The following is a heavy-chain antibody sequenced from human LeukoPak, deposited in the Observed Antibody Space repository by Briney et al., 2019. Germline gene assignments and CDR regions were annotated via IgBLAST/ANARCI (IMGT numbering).Heavy chain of an antibody. CDR2: IYTSGST. CDR1: GGSISSGSYY. D-gene: IGHD1-14*01. CDR3: ARYIRTSRRAFDI. V-gene: IGHV4-61*02. J-gene: IGHJ3*02. Sequence: SETLSLTCTVSGGSISSGSYYWSWIRQPAGKGLEWIGRIYTSGSTNYNPSLKSRVTISVDTSKNQFSLKLSSVTAADTAVYYCARYIRTSRRAFDIWGQGTMVTVSS.